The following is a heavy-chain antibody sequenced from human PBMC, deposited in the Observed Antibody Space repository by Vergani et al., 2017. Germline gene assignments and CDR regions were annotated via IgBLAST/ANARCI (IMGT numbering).Heavy chain of an antibody. CDR3: ARGSYGSAQH. CDR2: IYYSGST. CDR1: GGSISSHY. Sequence: QVQLQESGPGLVKPSETLSLTCTVSGGSISSHYWSWIRQPPGKGLEWIGYIYYSGSTNYNPSLKSRVTISVDTSKNQCALKLSPVTAADTAVYYCARGSYGSAQHWGQGTLVTVSS. V-gene: IGHV4-59*11. J-gene: IGHJ1*01. D-gene: IGHD3-10*01.